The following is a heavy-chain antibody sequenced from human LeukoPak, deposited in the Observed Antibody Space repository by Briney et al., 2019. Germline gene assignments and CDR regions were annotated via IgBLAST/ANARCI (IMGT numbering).Heavy chain of an antibody. V-gene: IGHV3-9*01. J-gene: IGHJ4*02. CDR3: AKGWNNSSWYAGYYDF. Sequence: GGSLRLPCAASGFTFHDYAMHWVRQAPGKGLEWVSGFSWNGAGIGYADSVKGRFTISRDNAKSSLYLHMNSLRAEDTALYYCAKGWNNSSWYAGYYDFWGQGTLVTVSS. D-gene: IGHD6-13*01. CDR2: FSWNGAGI. CDR1: GFTFHDYA.